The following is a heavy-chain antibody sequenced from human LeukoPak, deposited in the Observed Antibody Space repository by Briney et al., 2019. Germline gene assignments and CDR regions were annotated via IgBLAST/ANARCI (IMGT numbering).Heavy chain of an antibody. Sequence: GGSLRLSCAASGFTLDDFAMLWVRHPPGKGREWVSCISWNSGSIGYADSVKGRFTISRDNAKNSLYLQMNSLRAEDTALYYCAKDSGSSGWPDAFDIWGQGTMVTVSS. V-gene: IGHV3-9*01. J-gene: IGHJ3*02. CDR2: ISWNSGSI. CDR3: AKDSGSSGWPDAFDI. CDR1: GFTLDDFA. D-gene: IGHD6-19*01.